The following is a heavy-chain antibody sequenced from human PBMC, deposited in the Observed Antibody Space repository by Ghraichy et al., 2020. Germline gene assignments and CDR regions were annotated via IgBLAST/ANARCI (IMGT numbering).Heavy chain of an antibody. Sequence: SETLSLTCTVSGGSISSYYWSWIRQPPGKGLEWIGYIYTSGSTNYNPSLKSRVTISVDTSKNQFSLKLSSVTAADTAVYYCARGGFGISPFDYWGQGTLVTVSS. CDR3: ARGGFGISPFDY. V-gene: IGHV4-4*09. CDR1: GGSISSYY. CDR2: IYTSGST. J-gene: IGHJ4*02. D-gene: IGHD3-16*01.